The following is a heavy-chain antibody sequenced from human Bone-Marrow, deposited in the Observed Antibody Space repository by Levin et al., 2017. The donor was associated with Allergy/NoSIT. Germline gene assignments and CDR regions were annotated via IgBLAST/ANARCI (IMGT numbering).Heavy chain of an antibody. CDR3: ARAPNYGSGSYFDY. J-gene: IGHJ4*02. CDR2: IYSGGST. V-gene: IGHV3-66*01. CDR1: GFTVSSHY. D-gene: IGHD3-10*01. Sequence: GESLKISCAASGFTVSSHYMSWVRQAPGKGLEWVSFIYSGGSTYYADSVKGRFTISRDNSKNTLYLQMNSLRAEDTAVYYCARAPNYGSGSYFDYWGQGTLVTVSS.